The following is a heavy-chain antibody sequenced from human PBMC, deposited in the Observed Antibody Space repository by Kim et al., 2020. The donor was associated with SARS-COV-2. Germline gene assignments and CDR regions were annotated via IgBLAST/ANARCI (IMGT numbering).Heavy chain of an antibody. CDR3: ARGGATGAWFDP. CDR1: GGSITSYY. D-gene: IGHD3-10*01. CDR2: IHYSGST. J-gene: IGHJ5*02. V-gene: IGHV4-59*13. Sequence: SETLSLTCTVSGGSITSYYWSWIRQPPGKGLEWIGNIHYSGSTNYNPSLKSRVTISLDTSENQFSLRLSSVTAADTAVYSCARGGATGAWFDPWGQGTLVTVSS.